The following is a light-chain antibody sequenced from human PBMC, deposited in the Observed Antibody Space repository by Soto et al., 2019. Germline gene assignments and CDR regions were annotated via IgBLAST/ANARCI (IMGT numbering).Light chain of an antibody. Sequence: QSALTQPPSVSGAPGQRVTISCTGSSSNIGAGYDVHWYHQLPGTAPKLLIYGNSNRPSGVPDRFSGSKSGTSASLAITGGQAEDEADYYCQSYDSTLSAGVFGGGTKLTVL. CDR1: SSNIGAGYD. V-gene: IGLV1-40*01. J-gene: IGLJ3*02. CDR2: GNS. CDR3: QSYDSTLSAGV.